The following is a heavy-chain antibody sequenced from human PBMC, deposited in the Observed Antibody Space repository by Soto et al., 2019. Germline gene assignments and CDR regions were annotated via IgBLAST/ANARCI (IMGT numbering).Heavy chain of an antibody. CDR2: IWYDGSNK. V-gene: IGHV3-33*01. CDR1: GFTFSSYG. CDR3: ARDPWDSSGYYRGNDAFDI. J-gene: IGHJ3*02. Sequence: QVQLVESGGGVVQPGRSLRLSCAASGFTFSSYGMHWVRQAPGKGLEWVAVIWYDGSNKYYADSVKGRFTISRDNSKNTLYLQMNSLRAEDTAVYYCARDPWDSSGYYRGNDAFDIWGQGTMVTVSS. D-gene: IGHD3-22*01.